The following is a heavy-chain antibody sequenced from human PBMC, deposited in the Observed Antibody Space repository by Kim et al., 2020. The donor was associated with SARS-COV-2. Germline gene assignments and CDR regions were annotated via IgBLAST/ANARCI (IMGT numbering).Heavy chain of an antibody. D-gene: IGHD2-15*01. Sequence: GESLKISCKGSGDTFTNYWIAWVRQMPGRGLECMGIIFPGDSDTRYRPSFQGQVIISADRSISTAYLQWSSLKASDTAMYYCARVKGLSSSQYYTGMDVWGQGTTVTVSS. V-gene: IGHV5-51*01. CDR1: GDTFTNYW. J-gene: IGHJ6*02. CDR3: ARVKGLSSSQYYTGMDV. CDR2: IFPGDSDT.